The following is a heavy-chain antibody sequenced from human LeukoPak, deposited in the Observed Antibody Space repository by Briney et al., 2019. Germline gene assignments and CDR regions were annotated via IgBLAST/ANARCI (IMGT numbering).Heavy chain of an antibody. Sequence: GGSLRLSCAASEFTVSGDYMTWVRQAPGKGLEWVSVIYSGGSTYYADSVKGRFTISRDNSKNTLYLQMNSLRAEDTAVYYCASVGSSWGKPFDYWGQGTLVTVSS. CDR1: EFTVSGDY. CDR2: IYSGGST. CDR3: ASVGSSWGKPFDY. V-gene: IGHV3-53*01. J-gene: IGHJ4*02. D-gene: IGHD6-13*01.